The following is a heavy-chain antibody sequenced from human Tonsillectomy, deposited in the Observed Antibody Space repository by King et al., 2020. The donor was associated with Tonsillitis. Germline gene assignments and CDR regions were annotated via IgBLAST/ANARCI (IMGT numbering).Heavy chain of an antibody. D-gene: IGHD3-9*01. CDR1: GYTFTSYG. Sequence: VQLVESGAEVKKPGASVKVSCKASGYTFTSYGISWVRQAPGQGLEWMGWISAYNGNTNYAQKLQGRVTMTTDTSTSTAYMELRSLRSDDTAVYYCARVEGYFDWLLGNDYYYYYMDVWGNGTTVTVSS. CDR3: ARVEGYFDWLLGNDYYYYYMDV. V-gene: IGHV1-18*01. J-gene: IGHJ6*03. CDR2: ISAYNGNT.